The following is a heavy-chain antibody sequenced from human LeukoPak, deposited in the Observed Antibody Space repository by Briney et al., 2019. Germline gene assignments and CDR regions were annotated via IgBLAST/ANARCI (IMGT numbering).Heavy chain of an antibody. Sequence: PGGSLRLSCAASGFTFSTYAIHWVRQAPGKGLEWVAAIWYDGSNQYYPDSVKGRLSISRDNSKNTLYLQMNSLRVEDTAVYYCAREADCSGGNCYRGSFDIWGQGTMVTVSS. D-gene: IGHD2-15*01. V-gene: IGHV3-33*01. CDR2: IWYDGSNQ. J-gene: IGHJ3*02. CDR1: GFTFSTYA. CDR3: AREADCSGGNCYRGSFDI.